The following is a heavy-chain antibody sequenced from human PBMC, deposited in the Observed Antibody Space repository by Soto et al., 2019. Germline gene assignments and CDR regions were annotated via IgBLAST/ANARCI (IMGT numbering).Heavy chain of an antibody. CDR1: GGSISSGGYS. V-gene: IGHV4-30-2*01. Sequence: PSETLSLTCAVSGGSISSGGYSWSWIRRPPGKGLEWIGYIYHSGSTYYNPSLKSRVTISVDRSKNQFSLKLSSVTAADTAVYYCARGADSSSNWFDPWGQGTLVTVSS. D-gene: IGHD6-13*01. CDR2: IYHSGST. J-gene: IGHJ5*02. CDR3: ARGADSSSNWFDP.